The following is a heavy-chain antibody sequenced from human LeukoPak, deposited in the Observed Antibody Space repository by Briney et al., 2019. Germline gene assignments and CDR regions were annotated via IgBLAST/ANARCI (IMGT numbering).Heavy chain of an antibody. CDR1: GYIFTSHF. V-gene: IGHV1-46*01. D-gene: IGHD2-2*01. CDR2: IYPGGNYT. J-gene: IGHJ4*02. Sequence: GASVKVSCKAAGYIFTSHFMHWVRQAPGQGLEWMGIIYPGGNYTNYAQKFHDRVTMTRDTSASTIYMELSSPKSEDTAVYYCARATDQEFDYWGQGTVVTVSS. CDR3: ARATDQEFDY.